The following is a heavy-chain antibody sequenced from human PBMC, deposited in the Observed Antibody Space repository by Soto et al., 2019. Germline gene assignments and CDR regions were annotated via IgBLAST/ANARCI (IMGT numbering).Heavy chain of an antibody. CDR3: ARQLLYEGSGYYYDF. Sequence: SVKVSCKASGGTFSRYAISWVRQAPGQGLEWMGGITPMFGTANYAQKFQGRVTITADESTSTAYMELSSLRSEDTAVYYCARQLLYEGSGYYYDFWGQGTLVTVSS. CDR1: GGTFSRYA. CDR2: ITPMFGTA. V-gene: IGHV1-69*13. J-gene: IGHJ4*02. D-gene: IGHD3-22*01.